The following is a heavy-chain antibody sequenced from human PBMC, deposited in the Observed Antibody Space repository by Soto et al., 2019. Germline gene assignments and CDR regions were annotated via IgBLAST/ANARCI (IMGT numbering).Heavy chain of an antibody. Sequence: PGGSLRLSCAASGFTFSDYAMAWVRQAPGKGLEWVSTNSGGGGSTYYADSVKGRFTISRDYAKNTLYLQMNSLRAEDTAVYYCVRTSLVVAAATREDYWGQGTLVTVSS. V-gene: IGHV3-23*01. CDR1: GFTFSDYA. J-gene: IGHJ4*02. CDR3: VRTSLVVAAATREDY. D-gene: IGHD2-15*01. CDR2: NSGGGGST.